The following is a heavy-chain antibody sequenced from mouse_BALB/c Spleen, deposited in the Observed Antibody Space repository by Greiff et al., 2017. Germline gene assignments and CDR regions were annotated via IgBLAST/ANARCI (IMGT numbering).Heavy chain of an antibody. CDR1: GFNIKDTY. CDR2: IDPANGNT. J-gene: IGHJ3*01. D-gene: IGHD2-1*01. V-gene: IGHV14-3*02. Sequence: VQLQQSGAELVKPGASVKLSCTASGFNIKDTYMHWVKQRPEQGLEWIGRIDPANGNTKYDPKFQGKATITADTSSNTAYLQLSSLTSEDTAVYYCAIPTYGNYGAWFAYWGQGTLVTVSA. CDR3: AIPTYGNYGAWFAY.